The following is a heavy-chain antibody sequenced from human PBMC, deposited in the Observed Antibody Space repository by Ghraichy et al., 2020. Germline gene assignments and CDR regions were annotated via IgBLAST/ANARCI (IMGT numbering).Heavy chain of an antibody. J-gene: IGHJ3*02. CDR1: GVSISSYY. CDR2: IFYSGNT. D-gene: IGHD5-12*01. V-gene: IGHV4-59*08. Sequence: LRLSCTVSGVSISSYYWSWIRQPPGKGLEWIGYIFYSGNTNYSPSLQSRVTISVDASKKDFSLKLSSVTADDTALYYCARHGYSSTNDAFHIWGQGTMVTVSS. CDR3: ARHGYSSTNDAFHI.